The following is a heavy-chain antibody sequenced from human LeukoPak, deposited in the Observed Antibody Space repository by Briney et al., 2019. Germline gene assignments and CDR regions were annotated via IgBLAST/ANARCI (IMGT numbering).Heavy chain of an antibody. D-gene: IGHD3-22*01. CDR3: AREAYYDSSGYRYNWFDP. Sequence: PGGSLRLSCAASGFTFSSYAMHWVRQAPGKGLEWVAVISYDGSNKYYADSVKGRFTISRDNSKNTLYLQMNSLRAEDTAVYYCAREAYYDSSGYRYNWFDPWGQGTLVTVSS. J-gene: IGHJ5*02. V-gene: IGHV3-30*04. CDR2: ISYDGSNK. CDR1: GFTFSSYA.